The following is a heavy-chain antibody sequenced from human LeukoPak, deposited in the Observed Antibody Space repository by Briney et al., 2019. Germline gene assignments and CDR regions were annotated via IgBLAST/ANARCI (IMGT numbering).Heavy chain of an antibody. Sequence: SVKVSCKASGGTFSSYAISWVRQAPGQGLEWMGGIIPIFGTANYAQKFQGRVTITADESTSTAYVELSSLRSEDTAVYYCARDPRDGYTSFDYWGQGTLVTVSS. CDR1: GGTFSSYA. V-gene: IGHV1-69*13. D-gene: IGHD5-24*01. CDR2: IIPIFGTA. J-gene: IGHJ4*02. CDR3: ARDPRDGYTSFDY.